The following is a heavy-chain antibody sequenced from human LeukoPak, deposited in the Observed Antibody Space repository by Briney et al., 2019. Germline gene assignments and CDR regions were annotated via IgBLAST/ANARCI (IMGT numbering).Heavy chain of an antibody. CDR2: ISDSSSTI. CDR3: ARDCSGSYLRYYFDY. V-gene: IGHV3-48*02. CDR1: GFTFSTYG. D-gene: IGHD1-26*01. J-gene: IGHJ4*02. Sequence: GESLRLSCAASGFTFSTYGMNWVRQAPGKGLEWVSSISDSSSTIYYADSVKGRFTISRDNAKNSLYLQMNSLRDEDTAVYYCARDCSGSYLRYYFDYWGQGTLVTVSS.